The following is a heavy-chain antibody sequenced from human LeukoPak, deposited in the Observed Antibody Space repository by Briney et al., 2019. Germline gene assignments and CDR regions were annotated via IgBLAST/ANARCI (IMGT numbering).Heavy chain of an antibody. CDR2: IYYSGST. CDR1: XX. CDR3: ARDPGEYSFDY. D-gene: IGHD3-10*01. J-gene: IGHJ4*02. Sequence: XXWSWIXQXPGKGLEWIGYIYYSGSTNYNPSLKSRVTISVDTSKNQFSLKLSSVTAADTAVYYCARDPGEYSFDYWGQGTLVTVSS. V-gene: IGHV4-59*01.